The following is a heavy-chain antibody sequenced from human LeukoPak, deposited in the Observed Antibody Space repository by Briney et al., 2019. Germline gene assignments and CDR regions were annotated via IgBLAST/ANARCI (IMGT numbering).Heavy chain of an antibody. J-gene: IGHJ6*03. V-gene: IGHV1-46*01. CDR3: ARGTPENYYYYYMDV. CDR2: INPSGGST. Sequence: GASVKVSCKASGYTFTSYYMHWVRQAPGQGLEWMGIINPSGGSTSYAQKFQGRVTITADKSTSTAYMELSSLRSEDTAVYYCARGTPENYYYYYMDVWGKGTTVTVSS. CDR1: GYTFTSYY.